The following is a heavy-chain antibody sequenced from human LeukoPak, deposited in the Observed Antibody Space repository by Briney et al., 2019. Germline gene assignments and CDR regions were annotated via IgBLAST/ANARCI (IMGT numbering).Heavy chain of an antibody. Sequence: GGSLRLSCAASGFTFSNAWMSWVRQAPGKGLEWVAHIRSDTKTIVYADSVKGRFIISRDNAKNSLSLQMNSLRVEDTAVYYCARDQNWVFDYWGQGTLVTVSS. CDR1: GFTFSNAW. D-gene: IGHD7-27*01. V-gene: IGHV3-48*01. CDR2: IRSDTKTI. J-gene: IGHJ4*02. CDR3: ARDQNWVFDY.